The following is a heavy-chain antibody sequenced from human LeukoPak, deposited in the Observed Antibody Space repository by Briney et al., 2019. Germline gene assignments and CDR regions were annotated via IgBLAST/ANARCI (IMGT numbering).Heavy chain of an antibody. Sequence: GGSLRLSCAASGFTFSSYAMSWVRQAPGNGLDWVSAISGSGGSTYYADSVKGRFTISRDNSKNTLYLQMDSLRAEDTAVYYCAKEYYGSGTKSFDYWGQGTLVTVSS. CDR2: ISGSGGST. V-gene: IGHV3-23*01. CDR3: AKEYYGSGTKSFDY. D-gene: IGHD3-10*01. J-gene: IGHJ4*02. CDR1: GFTFSSYA.